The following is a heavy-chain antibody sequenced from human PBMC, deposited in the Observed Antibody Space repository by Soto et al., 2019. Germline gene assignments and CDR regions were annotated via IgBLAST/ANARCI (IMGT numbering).Heavy chain of an antibody. CDR1: GLTFSSYA. CDR3: AKRFRVVLLSPEVD. D-gene: IGHD3-10*01. V-gene: IGHV3-23*01. Sequence: EVQLLESGGDLVQPGGSLRLSCAASGLTFSSYAMSWVRQAPGKGLEWVAVISGSGGYTDYADSVKGRFTISRDNSKNTLFLQMNSLRAEDTALYYCAKRFRVVLLSPEVDGGQGTLVTVSS. J-gene: IGHJ4*02. CDR2: ISGSGGYT.